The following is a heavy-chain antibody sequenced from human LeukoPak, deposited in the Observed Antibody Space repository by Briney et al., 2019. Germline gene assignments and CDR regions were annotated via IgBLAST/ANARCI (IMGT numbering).Heavy chain of an antibody. CDR2: ISGRTGAT. Sequence: GGSLRLSCAASGFTFTTNAMSWVRQAPGKGLEWVSAISGRTGATYYADSEKGRFTISRDNSKSTLYLQMDSLRAEDAAVYYCAKCGNSGCHLIDYWGQGTLVTVSS. CDR3: AKCGNSGCHLIDY. CDR1: GFTFTTNA. D-gene: IGHD5-12*01. J-gene: IGHJ4*02. V-gene: IGHV3-23*01.